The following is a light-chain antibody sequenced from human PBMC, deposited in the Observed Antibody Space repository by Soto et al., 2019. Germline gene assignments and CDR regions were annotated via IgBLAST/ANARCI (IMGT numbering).Light chain of an antibody. J-gene: IGKJ1*01. CDR3: QHYSSNSGT. CDR1: QRMSGF. V-gene: IGKV1-5*01. Sequence: DIQMTQSPSTLSASVGDRVTITCRASQRMSGFLAWYQQKPGKAPQLLISDASSLESGVPSRFSGGGSGTAVTLTISSLQPEDFATYYCQHYSSNSGTFGPGTKVDNK. CDR2: DAS.